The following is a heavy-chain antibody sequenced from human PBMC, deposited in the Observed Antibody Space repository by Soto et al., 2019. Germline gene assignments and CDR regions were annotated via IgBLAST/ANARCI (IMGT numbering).Heavy chain of an antibody. Sequence: GGSLRLSCAASGFTFSSYSMNWVRQAPGKGLEWVSYISSSSSTICYADSVKGRFTISRDNAKNSLYLQMNSLRAEDTAVYYCARDSGYSYGPLDYWGQGTLVTVSS. D-gene: IGHD5-18*01. CDR1: GFTFSSYS. J-gene: IGHJ4*02. V-gene: IGHV3-48*01. CDR3: ARDSGYSYGPLDY. CDR2: ISSSSSTI.